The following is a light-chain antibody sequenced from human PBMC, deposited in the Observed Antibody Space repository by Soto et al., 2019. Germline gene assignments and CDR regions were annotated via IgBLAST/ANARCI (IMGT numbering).Light chain of an antibody. Sequence: DIQMTQSPSTLSASVGDRVTITCRASQSISNWLAWYQQIPGKAPKLLIYKASTLESGVPSRFSGSGSGTEFTLTISSLQPDDFATYYCQQYNSYLTWTFGQGTRVELK. CDR3: QQYNSYLTWT. CDR2: KAS. V-gene: IGKV1-5*03. CDR1: QSISNW. J-gene: IGKJ1*01.